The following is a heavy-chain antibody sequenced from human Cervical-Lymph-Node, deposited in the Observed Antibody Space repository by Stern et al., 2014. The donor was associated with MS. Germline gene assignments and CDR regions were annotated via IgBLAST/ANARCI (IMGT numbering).Heavy chain of an antibody. V-gene: IGHV1-69*06. Sequence: QMQLVESGAEVMKPWSSVTLSCKASGGSFRPFAITWVRHAPGKGLEWMAVITPLFGTTNVAHKFQGRVTLTADTSTNTVYMELSSLRSDDTAVYYCARDPAVLIQGSYYGMDVWGQGTTVIVS. J-gene: IGHJ6*02. D-gene: IGHD2-21*01. CDR3: ARDPAVLIQGSYYGMDV. CDR2: ITPLFGTT. CDR1: GGSFRPFA.